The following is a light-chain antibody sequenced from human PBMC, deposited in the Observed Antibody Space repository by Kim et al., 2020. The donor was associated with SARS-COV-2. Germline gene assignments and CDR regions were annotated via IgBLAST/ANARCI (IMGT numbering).Light chain of an antibody. V-gene: IGLV3-21*04. CDR1: NNGSKS. J-gene: IGLJ3*02. CDR2: YGS. Sequence: PGKTATITCGGNNNGSKSVHWYQQKPSQAPILVIYYGSDRPSGIPERFSGSNSGNTATLTITSVEAGDEADYYCQVWDSSSDHPWVFGGGTQLTVL. CDR3: QVWDSSSDHPWV.